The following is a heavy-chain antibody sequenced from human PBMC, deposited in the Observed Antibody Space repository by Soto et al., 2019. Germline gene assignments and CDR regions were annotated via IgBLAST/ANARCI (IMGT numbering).Heavy chain of an antibody. V-gene: IGHV3-23*01. D-gene: IGHD6-13*01. J-gene: IGHJ4*02. CDR3: AKDGAAAGSYSF. CDR2: ISGSGGST. CDR1: GFTFSVYG. Sequence: PGGSLRLSCAASGFTFSVYGMSWVRQAPGKGLEWVSIISGSGGSTNYADSVKGRFTISRDNSKNTLYLQVNSLRAEDTAIYYCAKDGAAAGSYSFWGQGTLVTVSS.